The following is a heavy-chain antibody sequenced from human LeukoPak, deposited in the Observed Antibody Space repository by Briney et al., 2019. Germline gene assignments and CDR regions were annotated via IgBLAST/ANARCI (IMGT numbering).Heavy chain of an antibody. CDR3: ARDFYFDY. Sequence: GGSLRLSCATSGFTLSVYWMNWVRQAPGRGLEWVANIKHDGTEEYYVESVKGRFTVSRDNAKNSLYLQMNSLTAEDTAIYYCARDFYFDYWGPGIRVTVSS. J-gene: IGHJ4*02. CDR2: IKHDGTEE. V-gene: IGHV3-7*04. CDR1: GFTLSVYW.